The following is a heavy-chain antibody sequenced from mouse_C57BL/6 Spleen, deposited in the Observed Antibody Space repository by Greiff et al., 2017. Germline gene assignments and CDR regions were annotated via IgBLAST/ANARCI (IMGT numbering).Heavy chain of an antibody. CDR1: GYSITSGYY. V-gene: IGHV3-6*01. CDR3: AREGAYGDARDY. J-gene: IGHJ4*01. CDR2: ISYDGSN. Sequence: EVQVVESGPGLVKPSQSLSLTCSVTGYSITSGYYWNWIRQFPGNKLEWMGYISYDGSNNYNPSLNNRISITRDTSKNQFFLKLNSVTTEDTARYYCAREGAYGDARDYWGQGTSVTVSS. D-gene: IGHD1-1*01.